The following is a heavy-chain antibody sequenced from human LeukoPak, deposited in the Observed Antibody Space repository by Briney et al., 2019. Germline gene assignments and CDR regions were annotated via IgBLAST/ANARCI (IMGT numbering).Heavy chain of an antibody. CDR2: IYHSGST. CDR1: GGSISSYS. D-gene: IGHD1-26*01. J-gene: IGHJ5*02. CDR3: ARDKEEGGSGGFDP. V-gene: IGHV4-30-2*01. Sequence: SETLSLTCTVSGGSISSYSWNWIRQPPGKGLEWIGYIYHSGSTYYNPSLKSRVTISVDRSKNQFSLRLNSVTAADTAVYYCARDKEEGGSGGFDPWGQGTLVTVSS.